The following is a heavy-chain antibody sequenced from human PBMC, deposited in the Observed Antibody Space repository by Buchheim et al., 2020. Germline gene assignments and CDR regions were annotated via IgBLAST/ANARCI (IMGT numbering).Heavy chain of an antibody. CDR1: GYTFTDFW. Sequence: EVRLVQSGAEVKKPGESLKISCEGSGYTFTDFWIGWVRQMPGKGLEWMGIIYPIDSYARNSPSFQGHVTISVDTAIRTASLRWDSLQVSDSAIYYCVRGFKNRDPSFDYWGQGT. J-gene: IGHJ4*02. CDR2: IYPIDSYA. V-gene: IGHV5-51*01. D-gene: IGHD1-14*01. CDR3: VRGFKNRDPSFDY.